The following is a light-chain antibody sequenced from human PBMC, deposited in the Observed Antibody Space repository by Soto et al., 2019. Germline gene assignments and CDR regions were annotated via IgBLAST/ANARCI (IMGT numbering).Light chain of an antibody. CDR3: VLYMGRGIWV. Sequence: QTVVTQEPSFSVSPGGTVTLTCALSSGSVSTNNYPSWCLQTPGQPPRTLIFRTNTRSSGVPDRFSGSILGSKAALTITGAQADDESDYYCVLYMGRGIWVFGGGTKLTVL. J-gene: IGLJ3*02. V-gene: IGLV8-61*01. CDR2: RTN. CDR1: SGSVSTNNY.